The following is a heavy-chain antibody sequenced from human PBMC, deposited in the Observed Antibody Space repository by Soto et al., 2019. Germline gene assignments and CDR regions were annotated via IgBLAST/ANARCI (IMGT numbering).Heavy chain of an antibody. Sequence: ASVKVSCKASGYTFTSYYMHWVRQAPGQGLEWMGIINPSGGSTSYAQKFQGRVTMTRDTSTSTVYMELSSLRSEDTAVYYCAREILTIFYDSSGYYYLPGYCGQRSLVPVSA. V-gene: IGHV1-46*01. D-gene: IGHD3-22*01. CDR1: GYTFTSYY. CDR2: INPSGGST. J-gene: IGHJ4*02. CDR3: AREILTIFYDSSGYYYLPGY.